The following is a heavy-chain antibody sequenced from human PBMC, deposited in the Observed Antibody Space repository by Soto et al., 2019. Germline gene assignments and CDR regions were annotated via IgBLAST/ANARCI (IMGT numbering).Heavy chain of an antibody. D-gene: IGHD3-22*01. CDR1: GFSFGSYA. Sequence: GGSLRLSCAASGFSFGSYALSWVRQAPGEGLEWASTISGSDGKTFYADSVKGRFSISRDNAKGSLLLQMSSLRAEDTAVYFCAMSNSNDLYYHFESWGQGTPVTVSS. V-gene: IGHV3-23*01. CDR3: AMSNSNDLYYHFES. J-gene: IGHJ4*02. CDR2: ISGSDGKT.